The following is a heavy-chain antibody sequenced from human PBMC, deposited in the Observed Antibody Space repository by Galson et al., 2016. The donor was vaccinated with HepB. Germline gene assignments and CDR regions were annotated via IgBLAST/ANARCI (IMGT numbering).Heavy chain of an antibody. CDR3: ARDDRWYYYDSSGYYYGAFDM. CDR2: ISRSGDST. J-gene: IGHJ3*02. CDR1: GFTFSSCA. V-gene: IGHV3-23*01. Sequence: SLRLSCAASGFTFSSCAMSWVRQAPGKGLEWVSGISRSGDSTYSAESMRGRFTISRDNSKNMLYLQMSSLRAEDTALYYCARDDRWYYYDSSGYYYGAFDMWGQGTMVAVST. D-gene: IGHD3-22*01.